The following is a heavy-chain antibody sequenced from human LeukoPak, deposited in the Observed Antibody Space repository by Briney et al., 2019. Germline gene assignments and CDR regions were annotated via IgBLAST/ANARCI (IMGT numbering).Heavy chain of an antibody. CDR1: GSSISSGGYY. CDR3: ARGTHYDDPYNWFDP. Sequence: SQTLSLTCTVSGSSISSGGYYWSWIRQHPGKGLEWIGYIYYSGSTYYNPSLKSRVTISVDTSKNQFSLKLSSVTAADTAVYYCARGTHYDDPYNWFDPWGQGTLVTVSS. V-gene: IGHV4-31*03. D-gene: IGHD4-17*01. CDR2: IYYSGST. J-gene: IGHJ5*02.